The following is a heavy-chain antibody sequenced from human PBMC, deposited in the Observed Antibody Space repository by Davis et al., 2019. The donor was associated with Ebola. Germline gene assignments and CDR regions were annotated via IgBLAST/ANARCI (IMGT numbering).Heavy chain of an antibody. CDR3: ARLRSFDWLSFHYFDY. D-gene: IGHD3-9*01. CDR2: IGHRGNT. J-gene: IGHJ4*02. V-gene: IGHV4-34*01. CDR1: GGSFSGYY. Sequence: PSETLSLTCAVYGGSFSGYYWNWIRQSPAKGLEWIGEIGHRGNTNYNPSLKSRVAISVDTSKDQFSLKLSSVTAADTAVYYCARLRSFDWLSFHYFDYWGQGALVTVSS.